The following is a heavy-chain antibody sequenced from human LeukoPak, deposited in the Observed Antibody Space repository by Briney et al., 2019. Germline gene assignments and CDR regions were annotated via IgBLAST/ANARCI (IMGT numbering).Heavy chain of an antibody. CDR2: IYYSGST. CDR3: ARGGSIVGTTPHDTFDI. CDR1: GASVSSYY. V-gene: IGHV4-59*02. D-gene: IGHD1-26*01. Sequence: SETLSLTCTVSGASVSSYYWSWIRQPPGKGLDWIAYIYYSGSTNYNPSLKSRVTISVDTSKNQLSLKLNSVTAADTAVYYCARGGSIVGTTPHDTFDIWGQGTMVTVSS. J-gene: IGHJ3*02.